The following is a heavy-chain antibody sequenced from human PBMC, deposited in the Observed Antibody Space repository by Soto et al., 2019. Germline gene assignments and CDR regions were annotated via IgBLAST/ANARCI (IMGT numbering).Heavy chain of an antibody. Sequence: ASVKVSCKASGYTFTSYAMHWVRQAPGQRLEWMGWINAGNGNTKYSQKFQGRVTITRDTSASTAYMELSSLRSEDTAVYYCARDAWVSSWARLGTPRYYYGMDVWGQGXTVTVYS. CDR2: INAGNGNT. CDR1: GYTFTSYA. V-gene: IGHV1-3*01. J-gene: IGHJ6*02. D-gene: IGHD6-13*01. CDR3: ARDAWVSSWARLGTPRYYYGMDV.